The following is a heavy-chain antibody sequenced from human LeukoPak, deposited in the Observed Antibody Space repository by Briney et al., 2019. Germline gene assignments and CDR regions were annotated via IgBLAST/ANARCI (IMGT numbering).Heavy chain of an antibody. D-gene: IGHD6-19*01. CDR3: ARARYSSGWYAGGSWFDP. Sequence: ASVKVSCKPSGYTFTNYGISWVRQAPGQGLEWMGWIGAYNGDTNYAQKFQGRVTMTRNTSISTAYMELSSLRSEDTAVYYCARARYSSGWYAGGSWFDPWGQGTLVTVSS. CDR1: GYTFTNYG. J-gene: IGHJ5*02. V-gene: IGHV1-18*01. CDR2: IGAYNGDT.